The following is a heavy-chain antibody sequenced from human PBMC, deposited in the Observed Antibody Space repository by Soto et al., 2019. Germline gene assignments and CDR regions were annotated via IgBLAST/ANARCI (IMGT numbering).Heavy chain of an antibody. D-gene: IGHD3-10*02. J-gene: IGHJ3*02. V-gene: IGHV4-30-4*01. CDR2: IYDTWTT. CDR1: GGSMSENDYY. Sequence: QVQLQEAGPGLVRPSQTLSLTCTVAGGSMSENDYYWSWLRQSPGQGLQWLGYIYDTWTTSYSPSLKSRVIMSADTSRNQFSLKLTSVTAADTALYFCARGIVRGGFDIWGQGTLVTVSS. CDR3: ARGIVRGGFDI.